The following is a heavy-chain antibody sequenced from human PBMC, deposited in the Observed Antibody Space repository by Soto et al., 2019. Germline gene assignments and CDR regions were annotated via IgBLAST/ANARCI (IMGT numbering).Heavy chain of an antibody. Sequence: EAQLLESGGGLVQPGGSLKLSCAASEITLKKYAMTWVRQAPGTGLEWVSSISGSGDNTFYADSVDGRVTISRDTSKNTLFLPMDNVRPDDTAVYFCAKSPYSDNYYGFDLWGQGTPVTVSS. CDR3: AKSPYSDNYYGFDL. V-gene: IGHV3-23*01. D-gene: IGHD3-22*01. J-gene: IGHJ5*02. CDR1: EITLKKYA. CDR2: ISGSGDNT.